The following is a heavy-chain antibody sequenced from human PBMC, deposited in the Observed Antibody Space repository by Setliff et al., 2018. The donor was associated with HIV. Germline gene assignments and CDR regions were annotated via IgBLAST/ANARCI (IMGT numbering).Heavy chain of an antibody. CDR3: ARDRASSAYYSHFDY. CDR2: VSSDGRYI. D-gene: IGHD3-22*01. J-gene: IGHJ4*02. CDR1: GFVFRNYN. V-gene: IGHV3-21*06. Sequence: GSLRLSCAASGFVFRNYNMNWVRQAPGKGLEWVSSVSSDGRYIYYADSVRGRFTISRDDAKSSLYLQMYSLRAEDTAIYYCARDRASSAYYSHFDYWGQGNMVTVSS.